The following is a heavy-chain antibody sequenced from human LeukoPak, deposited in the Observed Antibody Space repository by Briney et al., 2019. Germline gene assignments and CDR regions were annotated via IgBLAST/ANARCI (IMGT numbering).Heavy chain of an antibody. D-gene: IGHD2-2*01. CDR3: AKDASTGTFYFDY. V-gene: IGHV3-23*01. CDR1: GFTFNNYA. CDR2: VSGSGGST. J-gene: IGHJ4*02. Sequence: GGSLRLSCAASGFTFNNYAMSWVRQAPGKGLAWVSAVSGSGGSTYYADAVRGRFIITRDNSKNTLYLQMNSLRAEDTAVYYCAKDASTGTFYFDYWGQGTLVTVSS.